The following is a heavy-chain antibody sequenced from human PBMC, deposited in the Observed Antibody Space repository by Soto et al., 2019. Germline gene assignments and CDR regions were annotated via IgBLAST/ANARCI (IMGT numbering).Heavy chain of an antibody. V-gene: IGHV4-38-2*01. Sequence: PSETLSLTCAVSGYSISSGYYWGWIRQPPGKGLEWIGSIYHSGSTYYNPSLKSRVTISVDTSKNQFSLKLSSVTAADTAVYYCARHLIGYCSSTSCQRAGYNWFDPWGQGTLVTAPQ. J-gene: IGHJ5*02. CDR2: IYHSGST. D-gene: IGHD2-2*01. CDR1: GYSISSGYY. CDR3: ARHLIGYCSSTSCQRAGYNWFDP.